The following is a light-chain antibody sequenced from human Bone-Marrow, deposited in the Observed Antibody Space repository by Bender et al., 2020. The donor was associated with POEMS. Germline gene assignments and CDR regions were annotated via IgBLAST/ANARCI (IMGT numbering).Light chain of an antibody. Sequence: QSALTQPASVSGSPGQSITISCAGTSSDVGGYNSVSWYQHHPGKAPKVMIYDVSNRPSGVSNRFSGSKSGNTASLTISGLQAEDEADYYCASYTGRNTIYVVGTGTKVTVL. CDR1: SSDVGGYNS. CDR2: DVS. V-gene: IGLV2-14*03. CDR3: ASYTGRNTIYV. J-gene: IGLJ1*01.